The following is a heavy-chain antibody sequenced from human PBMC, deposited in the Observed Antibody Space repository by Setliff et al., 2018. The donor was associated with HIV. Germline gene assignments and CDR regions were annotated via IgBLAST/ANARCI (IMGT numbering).Heavy chain of an antibody. CDR3: AGPYFFTY. Sequence: GGSLRLSCTASGFTFSRHAMTWVRQAPGKGLEWVANINQEGTEKYYVGSVKGRFTISRDNSKNSYYLQMDSLRAEDTAVYYCAGPYFFTYWGQGTLVTVSS. D-gene: IGHD1-26*01. V-gene: IGHV3-7*03. CDR1: GFTFSRHA. CDR2: INQEGTEK. J-gene: IGHJ4*02.